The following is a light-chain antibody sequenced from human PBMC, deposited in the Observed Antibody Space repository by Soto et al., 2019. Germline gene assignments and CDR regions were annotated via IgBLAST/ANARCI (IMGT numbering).Light chain of an antibody. CDR2: DAS. V-gene: IGKV3-15*01. J-gene: IGKJ1*01. CDR3: QQYRDWPET. CDR1: HSVSNN. Sequence: EIVMTQSPGTLSVSPGERATLSCRASHSVSNNLAWYQQKVGQSPRLLIYDASTRATGVPGRFSGSGSGTQFTLTISSLLPEDFAVYYGQQYRDWPETFGQGTNVDIK.